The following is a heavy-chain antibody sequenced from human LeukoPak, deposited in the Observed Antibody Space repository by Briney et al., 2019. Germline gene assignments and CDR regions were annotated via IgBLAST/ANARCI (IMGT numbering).Heavy chain of an antibody. Sequence: SETLSLTCTVSGGAISSHYWTWIRQSPVKGLEWIGDISNSGSTSYNPSLKSRVTISIDTSKNQFSLKLSSVTAADTAVYYCGRDALVGYFSYYYMDVWGKGTTVTVSS. CDR3: GRDALVGYFSYYYMDV. CDR1: GGAISSHY. J-gene: IGHJ6*03. D-gene: IGHD2-15*01. V-gene: IGHV4-59*11. CDR2: ISNSGST.